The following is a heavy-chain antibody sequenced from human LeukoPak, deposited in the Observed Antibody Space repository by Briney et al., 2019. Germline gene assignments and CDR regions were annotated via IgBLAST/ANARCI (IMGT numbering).Heavy chain of an antibody. Sequence: GASVKVSCKASGGTFSSYAISWVRQAPGQGLEWMGGIIPIFGTANYAQKFQGRVTITADESTSTAYMELSSLRSEDTAVYYCARPTTVTRGYYFDYWGQGTLVTVSS. J-gene: IGHJ4*02. CDR1: GGTFSSYA. D-gene: IGHD4-17*01. CDR2: IIPIFGTA. CDR3: ARPTTVTRGYYFDY. V-gene: IGHV1-69*13.